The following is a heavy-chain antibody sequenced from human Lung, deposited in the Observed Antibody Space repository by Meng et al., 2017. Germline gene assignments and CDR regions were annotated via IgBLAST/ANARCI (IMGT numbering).Heavy chain of an antibody. V-gene: IGHV4-34*01. J-gene: IGHJ4*02. CDR1: GGSFSDYY. D-gene: IGHD4-11*01. CDR2: INHSGGT. Sequence: QLQEWGARLLTPLDTLSLACVVSGGSFSDYYWSWIRQPPGKGLEWIGEINHSGGTNYNPSLESRATISVDTSQNNLSLKLSSVTAADSAVYYCARGPTTMAHDFDYWGQGTLVTVSS. CDR3: ARGPTTMAHDFDY.